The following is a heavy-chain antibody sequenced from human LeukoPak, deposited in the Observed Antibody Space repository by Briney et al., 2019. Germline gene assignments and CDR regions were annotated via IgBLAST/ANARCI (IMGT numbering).Heavy chain of an antibody. Sequence: GGSLRLSCAASGFTFSNAWMSWVRQAPGKGLEWVGRIKSKTDGGTTDDAAPVKGRFTISRDDSKNTLYLQMNSLKTEDTAVYYCTTGYSSGWYNDYWGQGTLVTVSS. V-gene: IGHV3-15*01. J-gene: IGHJ4*02. CDR3: TTGYSSGWYNDY. CDR2: IKSKTDGGTT. CDR1: GFTFSNAW. D-gene: IGHD6-19*01.